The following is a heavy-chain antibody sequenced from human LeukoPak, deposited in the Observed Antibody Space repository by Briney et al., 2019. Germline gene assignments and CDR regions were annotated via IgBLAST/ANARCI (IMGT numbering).Heavy chain of an antibody. D-gene: IGHD3-9*01. Sequence: GGSLRLSCAASGFTFSSYEMNWVRQAPGKGLEWVSYISSSGSTIHYADSVKGRFTISRDNAKNSLYLQMNSLRAEDTAVYYCARYVLRYFDWLPYFDYWGQGTLVTVSS. CDR2: ISSSGSTI. J-gene: IGHJ4*02. CDR1: GFTFSSYE. V-gene: IGHV3-48*03. CDR3: ARYVLRYFDWLPYFDY.